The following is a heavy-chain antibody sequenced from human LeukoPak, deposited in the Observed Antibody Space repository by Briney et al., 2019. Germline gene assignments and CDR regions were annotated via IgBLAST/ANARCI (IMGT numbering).Heavy chain of an antibody. CDR1: GGSISSYY. V-gene: IGHV4-59*01. CDR3: ARDTGDDAFDI. Sequence: SETLSLTCTVSGGSISSYYWSWIRQPPGKGLEWIGYIYYSGSTNYNPSLKSRVTISVDTSKNQFSLKLSSVTAADTAVYYCARDTGDDAFDIWGQGTMVTVSS. CDR2: IYYSGST. D-gene: IGHD1-14*01. J-gene: IGHJ3*02.